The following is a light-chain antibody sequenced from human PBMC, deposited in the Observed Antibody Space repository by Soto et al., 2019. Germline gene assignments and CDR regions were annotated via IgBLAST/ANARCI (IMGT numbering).Light chain of an antibody. Sequence: SYELTQPPSVSVAPGQTARITCGGSNIGSKTVYWYQQKPGQAPVLVVYDDADRPSGIPERFSGSNSGNTAALTISRVEAGHEADYYCQVWDSNTDHVVFGGGTKLTVL. V-gene: IGLV3-21*02. CDR2: DDA. CDR1: NIGSKT. J-gene: IGLJ2*01. CDR3: QVWDSNTDHVV.